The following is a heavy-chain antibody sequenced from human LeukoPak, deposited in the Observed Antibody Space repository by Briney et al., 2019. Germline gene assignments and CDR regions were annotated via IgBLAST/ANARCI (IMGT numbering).Heavy chain of an antibody. CDR2: IYSSGST. V-gene: IGHV3-66*03. CDR3: ARDGGLAPYSSSTLFDY. D-gene: IGHD6-6*01. J-gene: IGHJ4*02. CDR1: GFTVSTNY. Sequence: GGSLRLSCAASGFTVSTNYMSWVRQAPGKGLEWVSVIYSSGSTYYADSVKGRFTIFRDNSKNTLYLQMNSLRAEDTAVYYCARDGGLAPYSSSTLFDYWGQGTLVTVSS.